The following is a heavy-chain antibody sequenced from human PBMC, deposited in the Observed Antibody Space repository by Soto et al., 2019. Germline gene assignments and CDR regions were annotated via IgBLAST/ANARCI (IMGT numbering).Heavy chain of an antibody. Sequence: PSETLSLTCTVSGASISSDYWSWIRQPPGQGLEWIGYIYYSGSTNYNPSLKSRVTISVDTSKNHFSLKLGSVTAADTAVYYCARQHGRTLDYWGQGTLVTVSS. CDR3: ARQHGRTLDY. CDR1: GASISSDY. V-gene: IGHV4-59*08. J-gene: IGHJ4*02. D-gene: IGHD1-1*01. CDR2: IYYSGST.